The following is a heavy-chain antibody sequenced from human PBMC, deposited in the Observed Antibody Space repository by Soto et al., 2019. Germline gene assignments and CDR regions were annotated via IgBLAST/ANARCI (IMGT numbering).Heavy chain of an antibody. CDR1: GYTLTELS. CDR2: FDPEDGET. V-gene: IGHV1-24*01. D-gene: IGHD1-1*01. J-gene: IGHJ3*02. Sequence: ASVKVSCKVSGYTLTELSMHWVRQAPGKGLEWMGGFDPEDGETIYAQKFQGRVTMTEDTSTDTAYMELSSLRSEDTAVYYCATVHPERGGHAFDIWGQGTMVTVSS. CDR3: ATVHPERGGHAFDI.